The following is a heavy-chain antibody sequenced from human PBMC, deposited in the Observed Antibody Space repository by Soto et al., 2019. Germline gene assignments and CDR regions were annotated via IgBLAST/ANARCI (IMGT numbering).Heavy chain of an antibody. V-gene: IGHV5-51*01. CDR2: IYPGDSDT. Sequence: GESLKISCKGSGYIFTNYWIGWVRQMPGKGLEWMGIIYPGDSDTRYSPSFQGQVTISADKSISTAYLQWSSLNASDTAMYYCAKIVATPETYFDYWGQGTLVTVSS. J-gene: IGHJ4*02. D-gene: IGHD5-12*01. CDR3: AKIVATPETYFDY. CDR1: GYIFTNYW.